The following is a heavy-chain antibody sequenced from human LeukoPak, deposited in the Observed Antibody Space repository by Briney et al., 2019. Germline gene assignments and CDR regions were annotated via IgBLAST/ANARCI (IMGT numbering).Heavy chain of an antibody. D-gene: IGHD6-13*01. V-gene: IGHV4-61*02. CDR1: GASISSGSYY. CDR2: IYTSGST. Sequence: PSQTLSLTCTVSGASISSGSYYWSWIRQPAGKGLEWIGRIYTSGSTNYTPSLKSRFTISVDTSKNQFSLKLSSVTAADTAVYYCARVIGAPRSYYYYGMDVWGQGTTATVSS. CDR3: ARVIGAPRSYYYYGMDV. J-gene: IGHJ6*02.